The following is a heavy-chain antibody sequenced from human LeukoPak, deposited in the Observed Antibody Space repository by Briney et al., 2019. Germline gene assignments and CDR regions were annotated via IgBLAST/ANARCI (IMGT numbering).Heavy chain of an antibody. CDR3: ARDGNGYCSSTSCYPDWFDP. V-gene: IGHV3-30-3*01. Sequence: GGSLRLSCAASGFTFSSYAMHWVRQAPGKGLEWVAVISYDGSNKYYADSVKGRFTISRDNSKNTLYLQMNSLRAEDTAVYYCARDGNGYCSSTSCYPDWFDPWGQGTLVTVSS. D-gene: IGHD2-2*01. CDR1: GFTFSSYA. CDR2: ISYDGSNK. J-gene: IGHJ5*02.